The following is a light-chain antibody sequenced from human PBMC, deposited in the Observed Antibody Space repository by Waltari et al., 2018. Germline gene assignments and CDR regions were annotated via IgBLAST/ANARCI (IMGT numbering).Light chain of an antibody. CDR2: EVS. Sequence: QSALTQPPSASGSPGQSVTMSCTGTSSDVGGYNYVSWYQQHPGTVPKLIIYEVSERPSGVPHRFSGSKSGNTASLTVAGRQAEDEADYYCSSYAGSNSHVFGTGTRVTVL. V-gene: IGLV2-8*01. J-gene: IGLJ1*01. CDR1: SSDVGGYNY. CDR3: SSYAGSNSHV.